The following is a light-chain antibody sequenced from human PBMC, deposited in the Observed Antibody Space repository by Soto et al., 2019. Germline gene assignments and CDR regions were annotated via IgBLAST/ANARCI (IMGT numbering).Light chain of an antibody. Sequence: DIQMTQSPSSLSASVGDRVTITCRASQSITIYLNWNQQKSGHPPKLLIYAASSLQSGVPSRFSGSGSGTDFTLTISSLQLEDFATYYCQQSYSTPITFGQGTRLEIK. V-gene: IGKV1-39*01. CDR3: QQSYSTPIT. J-gene: IGKJ5*01. CDR1: QSITIY. CDR2: AAS.